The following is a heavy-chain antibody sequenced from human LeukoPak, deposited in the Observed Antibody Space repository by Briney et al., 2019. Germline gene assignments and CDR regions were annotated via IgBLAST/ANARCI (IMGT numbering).Heavy chain of an antibody. D-gene: IGHD6-19*01. J-gene: IGHJ5*02. V-gene: IGHV4-39*01. CDR3: ARGPDHSSGWYLGSARAPHRFDP. CDR1: GGSISSSSYY. CDR2: IYYSGST. Sequence: SETLSLTCTVSGGSISSSSYYWGWIRQPPGKGLEWIGSIYYSGSTYYNPSLKSRVTISVDTSKNQFSLGLSSVTAADTAVYYCARGPDHSSGWYLGSARAPHRFDPWGQGTLVTVSS.